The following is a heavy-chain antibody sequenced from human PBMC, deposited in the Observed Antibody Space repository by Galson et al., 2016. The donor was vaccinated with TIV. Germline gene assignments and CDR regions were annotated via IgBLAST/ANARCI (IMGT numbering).Heavy chain of an antibody. CDR3: ARGSSWSPFYGMHV. CDR2: INAGDGST. Sequence: SVKVSCKASGYTFTTYGTHWVRQAPGHRLEWMGWINAGDGSTKYSQNFQGRLSITTDTSATTAYMELSSLRSEDTAVDFCARGSSWSPFYGMHVCGQGTTDIVSS. CDR1: GYTFTTYG. V-gene: IGHV1-3*01. J-gene: IGHJ6*02. D-gene: IGHD6-13*01.